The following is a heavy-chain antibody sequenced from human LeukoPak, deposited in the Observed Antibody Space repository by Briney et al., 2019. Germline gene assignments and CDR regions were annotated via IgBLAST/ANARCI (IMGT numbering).Heavy chain of an antibody. CDR3: ARAPYDSSGYYVY. Sequence: ASVTVSFKASGYTFTRYAMNWVRQAPGQGPEWMGWINTNTGNPTYAQGFTGRFVFSLDTSVSTAFLQITSLKAEDTAVYYCARAPYDSSGYYVYWGQGTLVTVSS. CDR2: INTNTGNP. CDR1: GYTFTRYA. V-gene: IGHV7-4-1*02. J-gene: IGHJ4*02. D-gene: IGHD3-22*01.